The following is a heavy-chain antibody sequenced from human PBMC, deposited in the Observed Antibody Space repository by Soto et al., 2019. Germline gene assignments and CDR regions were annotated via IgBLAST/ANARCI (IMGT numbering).Heavy chain of an antibody. J-gene: IGHJ4*02. Sequence: ASVKVSFKASGGTFSSYAISWLRQAPGQGLEWMGGIIPIFGTANYAQKFQGRVTITADESTSTAYMELSSLRSEDTAVYYCARAGMAARGYYYDSSGYYGFDYWGQGTLVTVSS. CDR1: GGTFSSYA. CDR3: ARAGMAARGYYYDSSGYYGFDY. D-gene: IGHD3-22*01. V-gene: IGHV1-69*13. CDR2: IIPIFGTA.